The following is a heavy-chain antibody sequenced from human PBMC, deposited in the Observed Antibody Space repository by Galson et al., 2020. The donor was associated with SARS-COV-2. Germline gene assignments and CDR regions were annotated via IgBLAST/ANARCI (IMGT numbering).Heavy chain of an antibody. CDR2: IWYDGSNK. D-gene: IGHD6-19*01. CDR1: GFTFSSYG. V-gene: IGHV3-33*06. J-gene: IGHJ4*02. CDR3: AKDGQWLAIDY. Sequence: GGSLRLSCAASGFTFSSYGMHWVRQAPGQGLEWVAVIWYDGSNKYYADSVKGRFTISRDNSKNTLYLQMNSLRAEDTAVYYCAKDGQWLAIDYWGQGTLVTVSS.